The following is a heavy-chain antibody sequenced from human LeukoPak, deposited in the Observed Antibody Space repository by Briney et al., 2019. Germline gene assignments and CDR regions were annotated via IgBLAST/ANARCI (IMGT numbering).Heavy chain of an antibody. CDR3: ARGPGWNYFDC. CDR2: ISSSSSYI. D-gene: IGHD6-19*01. J-gene: IGHJ4*02. CDR1: GFTFSSYS. Sequence: GGSLRLSCAASGFTFSSYSMNWVRQAPGKGLEWVSSISSSSSYIYYADSVKGRFTISRDNSKNTLYFQMNSLRAEDTAVYYCARGPGWNYFDCWGREPWSPSPQ. V-gene: IGHV3-21*01.